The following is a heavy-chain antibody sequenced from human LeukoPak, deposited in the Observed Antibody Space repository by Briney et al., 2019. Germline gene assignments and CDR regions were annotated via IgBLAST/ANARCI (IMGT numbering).Heavy chain of an antibody. CDR2: IYYGGST. Sequence: SETLSLTCTVSGDSVSSYWSWLRPPPGKGLRWIGYIYYGGSTNYNPSLKSRVTISVDSSKNQFSLRLTSVTAADTALYYCARGSDSSGWRRFDYWGQGILVTVSS. D-gene: IGHD6-19*01. CDR1: GDSVSSY. CDR3: ARGSDSSGWRRFDY. V-gene: IGHV4-59*02. J-gene: IGHJ4*02.